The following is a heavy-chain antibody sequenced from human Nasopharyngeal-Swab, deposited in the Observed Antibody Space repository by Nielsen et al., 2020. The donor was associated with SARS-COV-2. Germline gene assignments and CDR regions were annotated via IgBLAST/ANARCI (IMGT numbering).Heavy chain of an antibody. J-gene: IGHJ4*02. Sequence: GGSLRLSCAASGFTFSSYSMNWVRQAPGKGLEWVSSISSSSSYIYYADSVKGRFTISRDNAKNSLYLQMNSLRAEDTAVYYCARGVGAYGSGPLFDYWGQGTLVTSPQ. CDR1: GFTFSSYS. CDR2: ISSSSSYI. CDR3: ARGVGAYGSGPLFDY. D-gene: IGHD3-10*01. V-gene: IGHV3-21*01.